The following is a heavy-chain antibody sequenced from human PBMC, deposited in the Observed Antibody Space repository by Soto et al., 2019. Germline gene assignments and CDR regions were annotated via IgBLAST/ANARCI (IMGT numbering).Heavy chain of an antibody. CDR3: WRDPRNRPSTFFDY. CDR1: GYSFTSYD. D-gene: IGHD3-16*01. J-gene: IGHJ4*02. V-gene: IGHV1-18*01. Sequence: QVQLVQSGPEAKKPGASVKVSCKASGYSFTSYDISWVRQAPGQELEGMGWISAHSGNTEYSQKCQGRVTMNIDTSTNTAYMELRSLRSDDTAVYYCWRDPRNRPSTFFDYWGQGTLLTVSS. CDR2: ISAHSGNT.